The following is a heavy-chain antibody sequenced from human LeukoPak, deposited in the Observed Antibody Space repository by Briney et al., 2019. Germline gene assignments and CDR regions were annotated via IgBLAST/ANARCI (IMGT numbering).Heavy chain of an antibody. J-gene: IGHJ4*02. CDR3: ARENSGWYQAGRDY. CDR2: ISSSSSYI. D-gene: IGHD6-19*01. CDR1: GFTFSSYS. V-gene: IGHV3-21*01. Sequence: GGSLRLSCAASGFTFSSYSMNWVRQAPGKGLEWVSSISSSSSYIYYADSVKGRFTISRDNAKNSLYLQMNSLRAEDTAVYYCARENSGWYQAGRDYWGRGTLVTVSS.